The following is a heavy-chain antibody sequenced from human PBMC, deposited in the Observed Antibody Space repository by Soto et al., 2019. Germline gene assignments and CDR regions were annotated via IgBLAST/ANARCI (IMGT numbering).Heavy chain of an antibody. CDR2: ISSHNRNT. J-gene: IGHJ4*02. Sequence: QVQLVQSGAEVKKPGASVKVSCKASGYTFVNYGISWVRQAPGQGLEWMGWISSHNRNTNYAQNFQGRVTMTMDTSTCTAYMELRSLTSDDTAMYYCARDRSNHDYWGQGTLVTVSS. CDR3: ARDRSNHDY. CDR1: GYTFVNYG. V-gene: IGHV1-18*04.